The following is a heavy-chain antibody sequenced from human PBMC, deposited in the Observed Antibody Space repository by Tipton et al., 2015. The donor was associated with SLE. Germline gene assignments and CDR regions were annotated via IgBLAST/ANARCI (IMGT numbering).Heavy chain of an antibody. D-gene: IGHD2-2*01. V-gene: IGHV3-30*01. J-gene: IGHJ4*02. Sequence: FTFSRDNSKNTLYLQMNSLRAEDTAVYYCARLSWVVVPADTDYWGQGTLVTVS. CDR3: ARLSWVVVPADTDY.